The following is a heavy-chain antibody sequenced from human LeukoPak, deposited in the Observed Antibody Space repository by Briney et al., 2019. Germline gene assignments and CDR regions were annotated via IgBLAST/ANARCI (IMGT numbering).Heavy chain of an antibody. CDR3: ARENNVVVPEGMDV. J-gene: IGHJ6*02. D-gene: IGHD2-2*01. Sequence: SVKVSCKASGGTFSSYAISWVRQAPGQGLEWMGGIIPIFGTANYAQKFQGRVTITTDESTSTAYMELSSLRAEDTAVYYCARENNVVVPEGMDVWGQGTTVTVSS. CDR2: IIPIFGTA. V-gene: IGHV1-69*05. CDR1: GGTFSSYA.